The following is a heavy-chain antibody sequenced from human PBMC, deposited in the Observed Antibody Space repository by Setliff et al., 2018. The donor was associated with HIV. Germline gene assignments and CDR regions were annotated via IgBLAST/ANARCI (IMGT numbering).Heavy chain of an antibody. CDR3: ARHLGLPDATDYMDV. D-gene: IGHD2-2*01. Sequence: GESLKISCKGSGYSFNTYWIGWVRQMPGKGLEWMGIVYPGDSNTRYSPSFQGQVTISADQSVSTAYLQWSSLKASDNAIYYCARHLGLPDATDYMDVWGKGTTVTVSS. J-gene: IGHJ6*03. CDR2: VYPGDSNT. CDR1: GYSFNTYW. V-gene: IGHV5-51*01.